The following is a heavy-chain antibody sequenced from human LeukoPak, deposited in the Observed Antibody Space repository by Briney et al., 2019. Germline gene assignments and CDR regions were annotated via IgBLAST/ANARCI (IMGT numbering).Heavy chain of an antibody. CDR2: ISSSTNTI. Sequence: GGSLRLSCAASGFTFTTYSMNWVRHAPGKGLEWVSYISSSTNTIYYADSVKGRFTISRDNAKNSLYVQMNNLRAEDTAVYYCARGLNCSGDSCYFDYWGQGTLVTASS. CDR1: GFTFTTYS. D-gene: IGHD2-15*01. CDR3: ARGLNCSGDSCYFDY. J-gene: IGHJ4*02. V-gene: IGHV3-48*01.